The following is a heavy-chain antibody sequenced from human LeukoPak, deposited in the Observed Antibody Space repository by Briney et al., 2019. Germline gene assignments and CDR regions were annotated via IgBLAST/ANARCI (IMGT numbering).Heavy chain of an antibody. CDR1: GYSFTSYW. D-gene: IGHD3-3*01. V-gene: IGHV5-51*01. Sequence: GESLKTSCKGSGYSFTSYWIGWVRPMPGKGLEWMGIIYPGDSDTRYSPSFQGQVTISADKSISTAYLQWSSLKASDTAMYYCARRYYDFWSRDWFDPWGQGTLVTVSS. J-gene: IGHJ5*02. CDR2: IYPGDSDT. CDR3: ARRYYDFWSRDWFDP.